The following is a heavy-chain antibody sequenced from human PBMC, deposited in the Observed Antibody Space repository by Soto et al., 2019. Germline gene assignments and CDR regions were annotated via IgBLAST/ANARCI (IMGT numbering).Heavy chain of an antibody. CDR3: ARGPRYYGSGKYYQYSDY. CDR1: GYSFPNYW. Sequence: PGESLKISWKGSGYSFPNYWIVWVRQMPGKGLEWMGIIHPDDSDTIYSPSFQGQVTISADKSISTAYLQWSSLKASDTAMYYCARGPRYYGSGKYYQYSDYWGQGTLVTVSS. CDR2: IHPDDSDT. D-gene: IGHD3-10*01. J-gene: IGHJ4*02. V-gene: IGHV5-51*01.